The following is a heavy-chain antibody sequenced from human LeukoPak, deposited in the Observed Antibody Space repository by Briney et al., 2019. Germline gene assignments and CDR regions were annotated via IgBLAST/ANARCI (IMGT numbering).Heavy chain of an antibody. Sequence: GGPLRLSCAASGFTFSSYEMNWVRQAPGKGLEWVSYISSSGSTIYYADSVKGRFTISRDNAKNSLYLQMNSLRAEDTTVYYCARYMQQLVPGYYYYGMDVWGKGTTVTVSS. D-gene: IGHD6-13*01. CDR1: GFTFSSYE. V-gene: IGHV3-48*03. CDR3: ARYMQQLVPGYYYYGMDV. J-gene: IGHJ6*04. CDR2: ISSSGSTI.